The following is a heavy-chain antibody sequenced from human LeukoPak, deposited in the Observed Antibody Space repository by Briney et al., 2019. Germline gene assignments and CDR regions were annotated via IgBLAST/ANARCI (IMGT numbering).Heavy chain of an antibody. CDR1: GGSISSSSYY. CDR3: ARKRGGFPSL. J-gene: IGHJ3*01. CDR2: IYYSGST. Sequence: PSETLSLTCTVSGGSISSSSYYWGWIRQPPGKGLEWIGSIYYSGSTYYNPSLKSRVTISVDTSKNQFSLKLSSVTAADTAVYYCARKRGGFPSLWGPGTMVTVSS. D-gene: IGHD6-25*01. V-gene: IGHV4-39*07.